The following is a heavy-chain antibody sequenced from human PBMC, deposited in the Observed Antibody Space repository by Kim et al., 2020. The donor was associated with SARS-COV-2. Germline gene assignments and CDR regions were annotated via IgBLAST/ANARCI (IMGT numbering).Heavy chain of an antibody. CDR3: ARGNTIFGVVIQKLFDY. J-gene: IGHJ4*02. Sequence: SETLSLTCAVYGGSFSGYYWSWIRQPPGKGLEWIREINHSGSTNYNPSLKSRVTISVDTSKNQFSLKLSSVTAADTAVYYCARGNTIFGVVIQKLFDYWGQGTLVTVSS. CDR2: INHSGST. V-gene: IGHV4-34*01. D-gene: IGHD3-3*01. CDR1: GGSFSGYY.